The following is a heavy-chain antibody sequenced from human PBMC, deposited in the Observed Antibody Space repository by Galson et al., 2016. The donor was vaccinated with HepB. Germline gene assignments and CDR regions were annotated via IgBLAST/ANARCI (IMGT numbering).Heavy chain of an antibody. Sequence: SLRLSCAASGFTFSSYWMHWARQAPGKGLVWVSRINSDENNISHADSVKGRFTISRDNAKNTLYLQMNSLRVEDTALYYCARKSPSGSYNYWYFDLWGRGTQVTVSS. CDR2: INSDENNI. J-gene: IGHJ2*01. CDR3: ARKSPSGSYNYWYFDL. D-gene: IGHD1-26*01. V-gene: IGHV3-74*01. CDR1: GFTFSSYW.